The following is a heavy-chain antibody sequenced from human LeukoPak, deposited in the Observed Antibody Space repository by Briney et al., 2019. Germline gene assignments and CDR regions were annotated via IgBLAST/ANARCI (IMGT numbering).Heavy chain of an antibody. D-gene: IGHD3-22*01. CDR1: GGSISTTNYY. CDR2: IYDSGTT. Sequence: PSETLSLTCTVSGGSISTTNYYWAWIRQPPGKGLECIGTIYDSGTTYYSPSLRGRVTISLDTSKNQFSLQLNSVTAADTAMYYCARVAGYFYDSSGYPKPSSLIDFWGQGTLVTVSS. CDR3: ARVAGYFYDSSGYPKPSSLIDF. V-gene: IGHV4-39*01. J-gene: IGHJ4*02.